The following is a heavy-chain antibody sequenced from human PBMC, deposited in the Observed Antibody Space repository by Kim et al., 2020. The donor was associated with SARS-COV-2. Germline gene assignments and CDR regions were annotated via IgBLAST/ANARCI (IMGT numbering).Heavy chain of an antibody. CDR3: ARGLRPHVALRY. D-gene: IGHD4-17*01. Sequence: NYNPSLKSRVTISVDTSKNQFSLKLSSVTAADTAVYYCARGLRPHVALRYWGQGTLVTVSS. J-gene: IGHJ4*02. V-gene: IGHV4-34*01.